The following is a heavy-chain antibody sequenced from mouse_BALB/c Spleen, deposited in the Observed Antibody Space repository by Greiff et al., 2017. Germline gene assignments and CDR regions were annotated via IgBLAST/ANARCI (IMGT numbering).Heavy chain of an antibody. CDR1: GYTFTDYY. CDR3: ARWGLGRFDY. V-gene: IGHV1-26*01. Sequence: EVQLQQSGPELVKPGASVKMSCKASGYTFTDYYMKWVKQSHGKGLEWIGDINPNNGDTFYNQKFKGKATLTVDKSSSTAYMQLNSLTSEDSAVYYCARWGLGRFDYWGQGTTLTVSS. D-gene: IGHD4-1*01. J-gene: IGHJ2*01. CDR2: INPNNGDT.